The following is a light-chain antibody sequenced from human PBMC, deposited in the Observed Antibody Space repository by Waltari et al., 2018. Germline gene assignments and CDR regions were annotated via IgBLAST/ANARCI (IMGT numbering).Light chain of an antibody. V-gene: IGKV3-15*01. Sequence: SCRASQSVSINVAWYQQKPGQAPRLLIYGASTRATGIPARFSGSGSGTEFTLTISSLQSEDFAVYYCQQYNNWLWTFGQGTKVEIK. CDR2: GAS. CDR1: QSVSIN. CDR3: QQYNNWLWT. J-gene: IGKJ1*01.